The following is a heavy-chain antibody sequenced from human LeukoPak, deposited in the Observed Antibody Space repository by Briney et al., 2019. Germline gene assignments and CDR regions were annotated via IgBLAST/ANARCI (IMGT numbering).Heavy chain of an antibody. CDR1: GFTFRSYG. V-gene: IGHV3-23*01. J-gene: IGHJ4*02. CDR3: AKSGPYYFDY. CDR2: ITESGGGA. Sequence: PGGSLRLSCAASGFTFRSYGMSWVRQAPGEGLEWVSTITESGGGAYYADSVKGRFTISRDNSKNTVYLQMNSLRAEDTAVYYCAKSGPYYFDYWGQGTLVTVSS.